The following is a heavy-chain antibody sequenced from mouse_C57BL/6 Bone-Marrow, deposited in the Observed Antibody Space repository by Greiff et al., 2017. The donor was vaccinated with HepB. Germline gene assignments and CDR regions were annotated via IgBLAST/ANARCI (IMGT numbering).Heavy chain of an antibody. CDR1: GFNIKDDY. D-gene: IGHD2-1*01. V-gene: IGHV14-4*01. CDR2: IDPENGDT. Sequence: EVKLQESGAELVRPGASVKLSCTASGFNIKDDYMHWVKQRPEQGLEWIGWIDPENGDTEYASKFQGKATITADTSSNTAYLQLSSLTSEDTAVYYCSIYYGNPWFAYWGQGTLVTVSA. J-gene: IGHJ3*01. CDR3: SIYYGNPWFAY.